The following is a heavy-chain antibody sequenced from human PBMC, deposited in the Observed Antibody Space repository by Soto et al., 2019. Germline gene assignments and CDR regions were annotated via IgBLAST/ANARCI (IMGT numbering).Heavy chain of an antibody. J-gene: IGHJ6*02. CDR2: IFSNDEK. Sequence: SGPTLVNPTETLTLTCTVSGFSLINARMGVSWIRQPPGKALEWLAHIFSNDEKSYSTSLKSRLTISKDTSKSQVVLTMTNMDPVDTATYYCARMSIVLMVYAADYYYYGMDVWGQGTTVTVSS. CDR1: GFSLINARMG. CDR3: ARMSIVLMVYAADYYYYGMDV. V-gene: IGHV2-26*01. D-gene: IGHD2-8*01.